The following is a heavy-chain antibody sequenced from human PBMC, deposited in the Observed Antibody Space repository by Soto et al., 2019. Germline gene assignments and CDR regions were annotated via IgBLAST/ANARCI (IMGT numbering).Heavy chain of an antibody. CDR1: GYTFTGYY. CDR2: INPNSGGT. V-gene: IGHV1-2*02. J-gene: IGHJ6*02. Sequence: GASVKVSCKASGYTFTGYYMHWVRQAPGQGLEWMGWINPNSGGTNYAQKFQGRVTMTRDTSISTAYMELSRLRSDDTAVYYCARVGEYQLLFAYYGMDVWGQGTTATVSS. CDR3: ARVGEYQLLFAYYGMDV. D-gene: IGHD2-2*01.